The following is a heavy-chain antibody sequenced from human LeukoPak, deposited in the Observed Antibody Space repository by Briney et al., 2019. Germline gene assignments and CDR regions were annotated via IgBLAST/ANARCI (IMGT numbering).Heavy chain of an antibody. V-gene: IGHV1-69*13. CDR2: IIPIFGTA. D-gene: IGHD4-23*01. Sequence: ASVKVSCKASGGTFSSYAISWVRQAPGQGLEWMGGIIPIFGTANYAQKFQGRVTITADESTSTAYMELSSLRSEDTAVYYCARGPSYGGGNQCWGQGTLVTVSS. CDR1: GGTFSSYA. CDR3: ARGPSYGGGNQC. J-gene: IGHJ4*02.